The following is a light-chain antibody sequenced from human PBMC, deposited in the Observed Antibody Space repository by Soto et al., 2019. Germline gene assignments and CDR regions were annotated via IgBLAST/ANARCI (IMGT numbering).Light chain of an antibody. V-gene: IGKV3-20*01. J-gene: IGKJ1*01. CDR3: QQYGGSPWT. CDR1: QSVGSNY. CDR2: AAS. Sequence: EIVLTQSPGTQSLSPGDRATLSSRASQSVGSNYLAWYQQKPGQAPRLLIYAASSRAPGIPARFSGSGSGTDFTLTISRLEPEDFAVYYCQQYGGSPWTFGQGTKVEIK.